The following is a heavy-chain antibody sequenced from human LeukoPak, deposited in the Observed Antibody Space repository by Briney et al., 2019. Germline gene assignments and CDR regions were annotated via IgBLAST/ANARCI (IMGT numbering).Heavy chain of an antibody. CDR2: IYHSGST. J-gene: IGHJ4*02. CDR3: AREGRHGDGGY. CDR1: GYSISSGYY. Sequence: SETLSLTCTVSGYSISSGYYWGWIRQPPGKGLEWIGSIYHSGSTYYNPSLKSRVTISVDTSKNQFSLKLSSVTAADTAVYYCAREGRHGDGGYWGQGTLVTVSS. D-gene: IGHD4-17*01. V-gene: IGHV4-38-2*02.